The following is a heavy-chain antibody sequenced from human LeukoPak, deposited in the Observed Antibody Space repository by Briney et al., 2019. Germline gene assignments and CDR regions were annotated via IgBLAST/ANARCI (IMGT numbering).Heavy chain of an antibody. D-gene: IGHD6-13*01. CDR2: MSSSGSMT. CDR1: GFSFSNYE. V-gene: IGHV3-48*03. J-gene: IGHJ4*02. CDR3: ARRGAAAGPIDY. Sequence: GGSLRLSCAASGFSFSNYEMNWVRQTPGKGLEWVSYMSSSGSMTWYADSVKGRFTISRDNAKRSLYLQMNSLRAEDTAVYYCARRGAAAGPIDYWGQGTLVTVSS.